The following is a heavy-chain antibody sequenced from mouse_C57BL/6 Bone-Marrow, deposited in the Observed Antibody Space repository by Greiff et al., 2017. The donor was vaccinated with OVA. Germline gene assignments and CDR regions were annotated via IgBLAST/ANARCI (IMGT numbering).Heavy chain of an antibody. J-gene: IGHJ1*03. V-gene: IGHV1-82*01. CDR2: IYPGDGDT. CDR1: GYAFSSSW. D-gene: IGHD1-1*01. Sequence: VKLMESGPELVKPGASVKISCKASGYAFSSSWMNWVKQRPGKGLEWIGRIYPGDGDTNYNGKFKGKATLTADKSSSTAYMQLSSLTSEDSAVYFCARLSYYYGSSYWYFDVWGTGTTVTVSS. CDR3: ARLSYYYGSSYWYFDV.